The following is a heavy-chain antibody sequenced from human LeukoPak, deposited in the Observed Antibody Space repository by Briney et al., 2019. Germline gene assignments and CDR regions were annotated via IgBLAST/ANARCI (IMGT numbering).Heavy chain of an antibody. Sequence: PGGSLRLSCTAPGFSLSRYSLNWVRRAPGKGLEWVATISSRSTYIYYADSVKGRFTISRDNAANSLYLHMTSLRAEDTALYYCASGMEATISYFDNWGQGTLVTVSS. D-gene: IGHD5-12*01. CDR1: GFSLSRYS. V-gene: IGHV3-21*01. CDR3: ASGMEATISYFDN. J-gene: IGHJ4*02. CDR2: ISSRSTYI.